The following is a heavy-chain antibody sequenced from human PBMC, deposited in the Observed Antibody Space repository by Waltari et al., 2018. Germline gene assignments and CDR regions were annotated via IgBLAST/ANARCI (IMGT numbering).Heavy chain of an antibody. J-gene: IGHJ5*02. D-gene: IGHD2-2*01. CDR2: IYYSGST. CDR1: GGSVSSGSYY. Sequence: QVQLQESGPGLVKPSETLSLTCTVSGGSVSSGSYYWSWIRQPPGQALEWIGYIYYSGSTNDNPSLKSRVTRSVDTSKNQFSLKLSSVTAADTAVYYCARAPPKGVDIVVVPAAMGGWFDPWGQGTLVTVSS. CDR3: ARAPPKGVDIVVVPAAMGGWFDP. V-gene: IGHV4-61*01.